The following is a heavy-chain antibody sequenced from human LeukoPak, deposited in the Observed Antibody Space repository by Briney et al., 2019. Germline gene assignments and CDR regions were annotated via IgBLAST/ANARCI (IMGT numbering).Heavy chain of an antibody. J-gene: IGHJ4*02. CDR1: GFTFSKYW. Sequence: PGGSLRLSCAAPGFTFSKYWMLWVRQAPGKGLESVSRINTDGTVTTYAGSVKGRFTVSRDNADNTMFLQMNSVRDEDTAVYYCATKQWLAPPPDSWGQGTPVTVSS. D-gene: IGHD6-19*01. V-gene: IGHV3-74*01. CDR3: ATKQWLAPPPDS. CDR2: INTDGTVT.